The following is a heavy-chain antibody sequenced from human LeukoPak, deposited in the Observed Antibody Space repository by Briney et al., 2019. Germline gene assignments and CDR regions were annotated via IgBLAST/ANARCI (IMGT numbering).Heavy chain of an antibody. Sequence: PGGSLRLSCAASGFTFSDYYMSWIRQAPGKGLEWVSYISSSGSTIYYADSVKGRFTISRDNAKNSLYLQMNSLRAEDTAVYYCARDGYSSSWYWFDPWGQGTLVTVSS. CDR3: ARDGYSSSWYWFDP. CDR2: ISSSGSTI. J-gene: IGHJ5*02. CDR1: GFTFSDYY. V-gene: IGHV3-11*01. D-gene: IGHD6-13*01.